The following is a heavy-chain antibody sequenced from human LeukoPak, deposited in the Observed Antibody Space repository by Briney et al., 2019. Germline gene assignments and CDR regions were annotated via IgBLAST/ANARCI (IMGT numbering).Heavy chain of an antibody. D-gene: IGHD6-19*01. CDR1: GFTFSSYV. CDR3: AKERRTWVGSGWYG. J-gene: IGHJ4*02. V-gene: IGHV3-30*18. Sequence: GRSLRLSCAASGFTFSSYVMHWVRQAPGKGLEWVAVISYDGSNKYYADSVKGRFTISRDNSKNTLYLQMNSLRAEDTAVYYCAKERRTWVGSGWYGWGQGTLVTVSS. CDR2: ISYDGSNK.